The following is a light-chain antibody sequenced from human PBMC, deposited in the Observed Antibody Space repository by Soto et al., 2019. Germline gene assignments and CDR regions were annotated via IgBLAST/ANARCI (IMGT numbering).Light chain of an antibody. CDR1: QSVGTR. V-gene: IGKV3-15*01. Sequence: EILLTQSPYTLSLSPGERSTLSCRAAQSVGTRLAWYQHKTGQAPRLLIYSASTRATGIPARFSGSGSGTEFTLTISSLQSEDFAVYYCQQFNNWPPITFGQGTRLEIK. J-gene: IGKJ5*01. CDR3: QQFNNWPPIT. CDR2: SAS.